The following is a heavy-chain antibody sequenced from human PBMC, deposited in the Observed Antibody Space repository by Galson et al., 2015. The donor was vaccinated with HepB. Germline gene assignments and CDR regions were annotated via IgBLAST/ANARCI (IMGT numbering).Heavy chain of an antibody. V-gene: IGHV3-33*01. J-gene: IGHJ4*02. CDR2: IWYDGTIK. D-gene: IGHD6-13*01. CDR1: GFTFSSFN. Sequence: SLRLSCATSGFTFSSFNMHWVRQAPGKGLEWVAVIWYDGTIKYYRDSVRGRFTISRDNTKSTLYLQMNSLRAEDTAIYFCARLSIAGGFESWGQGTLVTVPS. CDR3: ARLSIAGGFES.